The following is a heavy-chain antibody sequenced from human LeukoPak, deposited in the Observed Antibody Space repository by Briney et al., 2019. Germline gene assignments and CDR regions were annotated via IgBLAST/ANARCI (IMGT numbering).Heavy chain of an antibody. D-gene: IGHD6-13*01. V-gene: IGHV4-59*01. CDR1: GGSISSYY. Sequence: SETLSLTCTVSGGSISSYYWSWIRQPSGKGLEWIGYIYYSGSTNYNPSLKSRVTISVDTSKNQFSLKLSSVTAADTAVYYCARGGGYDAFDIWGQGTMVTVSS. CDR2: IYYSGST. CDR3: ARGGGYDAFDI. J-gene: IGHJ3*02.